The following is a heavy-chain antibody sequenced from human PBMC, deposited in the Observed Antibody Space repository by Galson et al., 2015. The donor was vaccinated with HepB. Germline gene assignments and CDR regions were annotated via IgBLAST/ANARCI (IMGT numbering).Heavy chain of an antibody. CDR2: ISGDGGST. CDR3: AKGYGLFDS. D-gene: IGHD5-18*01. J-gene: IGHJ5*01. V-gene: IGHV3-23*01. Sequence: SLRLSCAASGFTFSSHAMTWVRQAPGKGLEWVSGISGDGGSTFYADSVKGRFSISRDNTKNTLSLQMNSLRAEDTALYYCAKGYGLFDSWGQGTLVTVSP. CDR1: GFTFSSHA.